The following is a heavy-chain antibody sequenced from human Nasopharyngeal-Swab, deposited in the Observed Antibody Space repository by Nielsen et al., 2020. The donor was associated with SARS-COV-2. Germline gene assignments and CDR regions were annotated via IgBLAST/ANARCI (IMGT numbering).Heavy chain of an antibody. J-gene: IGHJ3*02. Sequence: SETLSLTCTVSGGSISSYYWSWIRQPPGKGLEWIGYIYYSGSTNYNPSLKSRVTISVDTSKNQFSLKLSSVTAADTAVYYCARASPQRITIFGVVDAFDIWDQGTMVTVSS. D-gene: IGHD3-3*01. CDR1: GGSISSYY. V-gene: IGHV4-59*01. CDR2: IYYSGST. CDR3: ARASPQRITIFGVVDAFDI.